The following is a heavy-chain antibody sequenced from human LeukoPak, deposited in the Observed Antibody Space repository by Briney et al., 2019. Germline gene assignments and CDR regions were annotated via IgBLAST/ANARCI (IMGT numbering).Heavy chain of an antibody. V-gene: IGHV3-30-3*01. CDR1: GFTFSSYA. J-gene: IGHJ5*02. D-gene: IGHD2-2*01. CDR2: ISYDGSNK. CDR3: ARDRIYCSSTSCYSRNLRANWFDP. Sequence: GSLRLSCAASGFTFSSYAMHWVRQAPGKGLEWVAVISYDGSNKYYADSVKGRFTISRDNSKNTLYLQMNSLRAEDTAVYYCARDRIYCSSTSCYSRNLRANWFDPWGQGTLVTVSS.